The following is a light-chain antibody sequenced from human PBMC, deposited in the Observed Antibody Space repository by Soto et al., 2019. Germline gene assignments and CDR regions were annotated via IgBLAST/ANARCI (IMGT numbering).Light chain of an antibody. CDR1: QSVNNW. CDR3: QQYYSYSTLT. J-gene: IGKJ4*01. CDR2: DAS. Sequence: DIQMTQSPSTLSASVGDRVTITCRASQSVNNWLAWYQQKPGKAPELLIYDASSLDSGVPSRFSGSGSGTEFTLDISSLQPDDFATYYCQQYYSYSTLTFGGGTKVEI. V-gene: IGKV1-5*01.